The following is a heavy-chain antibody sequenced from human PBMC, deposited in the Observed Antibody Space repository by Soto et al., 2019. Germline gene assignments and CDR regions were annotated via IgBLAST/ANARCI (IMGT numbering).Heavy chain of an antibody. D-gene: IGHD4-17*01. CDR1: GFTFSTYT. Sequence: GGSLRLSCAASGFTFSTYTMSWVRQSPGKGLEWVSAVLQTGTSTYYADPVKGRFTISRDNSKNTLYLQMNNLRAEDTAVYYCAKDFTPDGYWDFDYWGQGTLVTDSS. CDR2: VLQTGTST. V-gene: IGHV3-23*01. J-gene: IGHJ4*02. CDR3: AKDFTPDGYWDFDY.